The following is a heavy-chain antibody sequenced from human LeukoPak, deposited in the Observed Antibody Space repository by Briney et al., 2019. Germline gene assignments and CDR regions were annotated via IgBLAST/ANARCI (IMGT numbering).Heavy chain of an antibody. V-gene: IGHV1-69*05. D-gene: IGHD3-22*01. Sequence: ASVKVSCKASGGTFSSYAISCLRQPPGQGLEWMGGIIPIFGTANYAQKFQGRVTITTDESTSTAYMELSSLRSEDTAVYYCARERNYYDSSGYHAGYMDVWGKGTTVTVSS. CDR1: GGTFSSYA. J-gene: IGHJ6*03. CDR3: ARERNYYDSSGYHAGYMDV. CDR2: IIPIFGTA.